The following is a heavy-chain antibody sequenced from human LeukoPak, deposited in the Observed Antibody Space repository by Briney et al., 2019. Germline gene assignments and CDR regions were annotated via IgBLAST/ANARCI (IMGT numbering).Heavy chain of an antibody. CDR3: AKDAAGPEY. D-gene: IGHD6-13*01. Sequence: GGSLGLSCAAPELTFSDYSMTWVRQPPGKGLFWVSGISAGGGSTYYADSVKGRFTISRDNSRNTLYLQMNSLRAEDTAVYYCAKDAAGPEYWGQGTLVTVSS. CDR1: ELTFSDYS. V-gene: IGHV3-23*01. J-gene: IGHJ4*02. CDR2: ISAGGGST.